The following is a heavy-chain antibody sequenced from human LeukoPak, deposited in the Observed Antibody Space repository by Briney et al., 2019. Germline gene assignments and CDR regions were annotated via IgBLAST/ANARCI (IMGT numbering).Heavy chain of an antibody. Sequence: PSQTLSLTCAVSGGSISTYYWSWIRQPPGKGLEWIGYIHYSGTTNYNPSLKNRVTISLDTSKNQFSLNLSSVTAADTAVYYCARMGGYSGYATHWGQGTLVTVSS. CDR1: GGSISTYY. D-gene: IGHD5-12*01. J-gene: IGHJ4*02. V-gene: IGHV4-59*08. CDR3: ARMGGYSGYATH. CDR2: IHYSGTT.